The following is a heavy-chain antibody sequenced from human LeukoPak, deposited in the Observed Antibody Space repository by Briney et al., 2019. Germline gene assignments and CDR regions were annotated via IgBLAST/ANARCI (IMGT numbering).Heavy chain of an antibody. J-gene: IGHJ3*02. Sequence: GGSLRLPCAASGFTVSSNYMSWVRQAPGKGLEWVSVIYSGGSTYYADSVKGRFTISRDNSKNTLYLQMNSLRAEDTAVHYCARGPGYSSGWYQGSSDAFDIWGQGTMVTVSS. D-gene: IGHD6-19*01. CDR1: GFTVSSNY. V-gene: IGHV3-53*01. CDR2: IYSGGST. CDR3: ARGPGYSSGWYQGSSDAFDI.